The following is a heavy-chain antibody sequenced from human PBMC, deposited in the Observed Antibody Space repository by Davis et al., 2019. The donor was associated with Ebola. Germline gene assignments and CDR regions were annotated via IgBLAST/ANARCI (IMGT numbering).Heavy chain of an antibody. CDR1: GFTFSSYG. Sequence: GGSLRLSCAASGFTFSSYGMHWVRQAPGKGLEWVAVISYDGSNKYYADSVKGRFTISRDNSKTTLYLQMNSLRAKDTAVYYCAIIPPPNPDYWGQGTLVTVSS. D-gene: IGHD2-21*01. V-gene: IGHV3-30*03. CDR2: ISYDGSNK. CDR3: AIIPPPNPDY. J-gene: IGHJ4*02.